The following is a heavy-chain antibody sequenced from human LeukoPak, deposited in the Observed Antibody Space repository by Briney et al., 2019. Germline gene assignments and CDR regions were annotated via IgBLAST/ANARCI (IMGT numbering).Heavy chain of an antibody. CDR3: ARGLAANDWFDP. D-gene: IGHD2-15*01. CDR2: ISASSGTR. V-gene: IGHV3-11*01. Sequence: GGSLRLSCAASGFTFSDYYMNWIRQAPGKGLEWLSYISASSGTRYYADSVKGRFTISRDNAKNSLYLQMNRLRAEDTAVYYCARGLAANDWFDPWGQGTLVTVSS. J-gene: IGHJ5*02. CDR1: GFTFSDYY.